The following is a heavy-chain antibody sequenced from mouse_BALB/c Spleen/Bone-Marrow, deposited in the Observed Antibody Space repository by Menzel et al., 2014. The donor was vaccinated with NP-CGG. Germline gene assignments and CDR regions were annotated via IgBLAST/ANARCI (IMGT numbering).Heavy chain of an antibody. CDR1: GHSFTGYT. V-gene: IGHV1-37*01. CDR2: INPYNDNT. Sequence: EVQLQQSGPELVKPGASMKISCKASGHSFTGYTMNWVKQIHGKNLEWIGLINPYNDNTNYNQKFKGKATLIVDKSSSTAYMELLSLTSEDSAVYYCARSGTVVGTYYFDYWGQGTTLTVSS. D-gene: IGHD1-1*01. J-gene: IGHJ2*01. CDR3: ARSGTVVGTYYFDY.